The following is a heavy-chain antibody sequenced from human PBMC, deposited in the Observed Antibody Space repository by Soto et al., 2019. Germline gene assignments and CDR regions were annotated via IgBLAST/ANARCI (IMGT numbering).Heavy chain of an antibody. CDR2: MNPNSGNT. D-gene: IGHD3-3*01. CDR1: GYTFTSYD. CDR3: ARSWNYDFWERYDY. V-gene: IGHV1-8*01. Sequence: ASVKVSCKASGYTFTSYDINWVRQATGQGLEWMGWMNPNSGNTGYAQKFQGRVTMTRNTSISTAYMELSSLRSEDTAVYYCARSWNYDFWERYDYWGQGTLVTLSS. J-gene: IGHJ4*02.